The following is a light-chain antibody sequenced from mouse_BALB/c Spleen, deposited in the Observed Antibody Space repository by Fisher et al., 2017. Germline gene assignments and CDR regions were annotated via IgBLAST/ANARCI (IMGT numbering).Light chain of an antibody. Sequence: TQSPAIMSASPGEKVTITCSASSSVSYMHWFQQKPGKSPKTLIYRANRLVDGVPSRFSGSGSGQDYSLTISSLEYEDMGIYYCLQYDEFPFTFGSGTKLEIK. CDR3: LQYDEFPFT. J-gene: IGKJ4*01. CDR2: RAN. V-gene: IGKV14-111*01. CDR1: SVSY.